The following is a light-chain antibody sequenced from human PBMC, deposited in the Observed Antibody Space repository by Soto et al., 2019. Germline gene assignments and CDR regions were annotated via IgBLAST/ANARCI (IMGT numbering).Light chain of an antibody. CDR3: SSYTSSSTSVV. CDR1: SSDVGGYNY. J-gene: IGLJ2*01. V-gene: IGLV2-14*01. Sequence: QSVLTQPASVSGSPGQSITISCTGTSSDVGGYNYVSWYQQHPGKAPKLMIYEVSNRPSGLSNRFSGSKSGNTASLTISGLQAEDEADYYCSSYTSSSTSVVFGGGTKLTVL. CDR2: EVS.